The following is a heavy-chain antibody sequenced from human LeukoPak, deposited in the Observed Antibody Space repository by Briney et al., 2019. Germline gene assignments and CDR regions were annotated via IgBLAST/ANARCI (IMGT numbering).Heavy chain of an antibody. CDR3: ARDGDFWSVRFRDAFDI. CDR2: ISSTTGTI. D-gene: IGHD3-3*01. V-gene: IGHV3-48*01. CDR1: GFTFSSYN. Sequence: GGSLRLSCAASGFTFSSYNMNWVRQAPGKGLEWVSYISSTTGTIYYADSVKGRFTISRDNAKNPLYLQMNSLRGEDTAVYYCARDGDFWSVRFRDAFDIRGQGTMVTVSS. J-gene: IGHJ3*02.